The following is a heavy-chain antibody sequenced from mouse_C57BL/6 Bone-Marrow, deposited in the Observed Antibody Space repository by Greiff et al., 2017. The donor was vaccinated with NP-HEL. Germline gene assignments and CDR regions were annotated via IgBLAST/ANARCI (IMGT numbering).Heavy chain of an antibody. V-gene: IGHV1-82*01. J-gene: IGHJ2*01. CDR1: GYAFSSSW. D-gene: IGHD3-2*02. CDR2: IYPGDGDT. CDR3: ASQLRNCFDY. Sequence: VQLQQSGPELVKPGASVKISCKASGYAFSSSWMNWVKQRPGKGLEWIGRIYPGDGDTNYNGKFKGKATLTADKSSSTAYMQLSSLTSEDSAVYFCASQLRNCFDYWGQGTTLTVSS.